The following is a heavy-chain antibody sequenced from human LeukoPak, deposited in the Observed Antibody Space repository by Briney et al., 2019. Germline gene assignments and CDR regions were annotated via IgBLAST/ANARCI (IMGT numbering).Heavy chain of an antibody. J-gene: IGHJ3*02. CDR3: AREITMIVVNGGYAFDI. Sequence: EASVKVSCKASGYTFTGYYMHWVRQAPGQGLEWMGWINPNSGGTNYAQKFQGRVTMTRDTSISTAYMELSRLRSDDTAVYYCAREITMIVVNGGYAFDIWGQGTMVTVSS. CDR1: GYTFTGYY. D-gene: IGHD3-22*01. V-gene: IGHV1-2*02. CDR2: INPNSGGT.